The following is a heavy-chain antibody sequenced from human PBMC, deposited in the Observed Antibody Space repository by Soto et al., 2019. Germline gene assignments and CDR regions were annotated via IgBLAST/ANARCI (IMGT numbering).Heavy chain of an antibody. CDR2: IYYSGST. CDR3: ARQGRELLWFDP. D-gene: IGHD2-21*01. CDR1: GGSISSSSYY. J-gene: IGHJ5*02. V-gene: IGHV4-39*01. Sequence: QLQLQESGPGLVKPSETLSLTCTVSGGSISSSSYYWGWIRQPPGKGLEWIGSIYYSGSTYYNPSLKSRVTISVDTSKNQFALKLSSVTAADTAVYYCARQGRELLWFDPWGQGTLVTVSS.